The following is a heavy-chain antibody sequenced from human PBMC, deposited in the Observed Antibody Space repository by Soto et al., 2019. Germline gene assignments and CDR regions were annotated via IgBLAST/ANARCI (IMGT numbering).Heavy chain of an antibody. V-gene: IGHV3-7*03. Sequence: LSLSCAGSGFTFTTYWMSWLRQAPGKGLEWVANINQDGSQKYYVDSVKGRFTISRDNAKNSFYLQMNSLRAEDTAVYYCARIGVGAADFDYWGQGTLVTVSS. J-gene: IGHJ4*02. D-gene: IGHD2-15*01. CDR1: GFTFTTYW. CDR3: ARIGVGAADFDY. CDR2: INQDGSQK.